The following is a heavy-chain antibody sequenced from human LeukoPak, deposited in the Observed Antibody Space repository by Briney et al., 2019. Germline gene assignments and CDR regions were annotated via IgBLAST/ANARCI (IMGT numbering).Heavy chain of an antibody. CDR3: ARHKQSGTYYDAFDI. D-gene: IGHD1-26*01. J-gene: IGHJ3*02. CDR1: GGSIGSTTYY. Sequence: PSETLSLTCTVSGGSIGSTTYYWGWIRQPPGKELECIGSIYYSGSTYYNPSLKSRVTISLDTSKSQFSLKLSSVTAADTAVYYCARHKQSGTYYDAFDIWGQGTMVTVSS. V-gene: IGHV4-39*01. CDR2: IYYSGST.